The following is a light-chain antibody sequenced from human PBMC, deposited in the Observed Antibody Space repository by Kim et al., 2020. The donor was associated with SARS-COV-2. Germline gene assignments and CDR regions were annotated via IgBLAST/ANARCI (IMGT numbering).Light chain of an antibody. CDR1: NIGSKN. CDR3: QVWDRNTVL. V-gene: IGLV3-9*01. J-gene: IGLJ3*02. CDR2: RDG. Sequence: SYELTQPLSVSVALGQTARITCGGDNIGSKNVHWYQQRPGQAPVLVIYRDGNRPSGIPERFSGSNSGNTATLSVSRAQAGDEAEYFCQVWDRNTVLFGGGTKLTVL.